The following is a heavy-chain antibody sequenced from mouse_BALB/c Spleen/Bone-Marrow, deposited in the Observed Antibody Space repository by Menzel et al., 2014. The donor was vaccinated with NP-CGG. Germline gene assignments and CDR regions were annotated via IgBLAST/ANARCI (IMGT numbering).Heavy chain of an antibody. Sequence: EVQLQQSGPGLVKPSQTVSLTCTVTGISITTGNYRWSWIRQFPGNKLEWIGYIYYSVTITYNPSITSRTTITRDTSKNQFFLEISSLTAEDPATYYCARDGNYDGYFDYWGQGTTLTVSS. D-gene: IGHD2-1*01. CDR1: GISITTGNYR. J-gene: IGHJ2*01. V-gene: IGHV3-5*02. CDR2: IYYSVTI. CDR3: ARDGNYDGYFDY.